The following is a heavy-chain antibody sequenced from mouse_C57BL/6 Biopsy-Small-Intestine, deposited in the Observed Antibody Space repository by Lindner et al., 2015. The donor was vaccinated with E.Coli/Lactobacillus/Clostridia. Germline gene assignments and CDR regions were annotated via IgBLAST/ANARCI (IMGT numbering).Heavy chain of an antibody. V-gene: IGHV1-9*01. CDR3: ARTMMAAFAY. CDR1: GYTLTDYW. D-gene: IGHD2-3*01. Sequence: VQLQESGAELMKPGASVKLSCKATGYTLTDYWIEWVKQRPGHGLEWIGEILPGSGNTNYSDKFKGKATFTAETSSNTVYMQLSSLTTEDSAIYYCARTMMAAFAYWGQGTLVTVSA. J-gene: IGHJ3*01. CDR2: ILPGSGNT.